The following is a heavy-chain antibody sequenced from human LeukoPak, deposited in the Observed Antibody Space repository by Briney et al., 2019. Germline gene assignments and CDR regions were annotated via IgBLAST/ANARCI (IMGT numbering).Heavy chain of an antibody. CDR2: ISSSSSYI. V-gene: IGHV3-21*01. Sequence: GGSLRLSGAASGFTFSSYSMNWLRQAPGKGLEWVSSISSSSSYIYYADSVKGRFTISRDNAKNSLYLQMNSLRAEDTAVYYCARSTAGIVGATGYWGQGTLVTVSS. J-gene: IGHJ4*02. CDR3: ARSTAGIVGATGY. CDR1: GFTFSSYS. D-gene: IGHD1-26*01.